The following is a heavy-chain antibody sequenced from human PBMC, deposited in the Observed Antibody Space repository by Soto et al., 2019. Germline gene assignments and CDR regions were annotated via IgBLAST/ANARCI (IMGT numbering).Heavy chain of an antibody. V-gene: IGHV5-51*01. CDR1: GYSFTSYW. CDR3: ARHGGYCSSTSCYSYYYGMDV. D-gene: IGHD2-2*01. Sequence: GESLKISCKGSGYSFTSYWIGWVRQMPGKGLEWMGIIYPGDSDTRYSPSFQGQVTISADKSISTAYLQWSSLKASDTAMYYCARHGGYCSSTSCYSYYYGMDVWGQGTTVTVSS. CDR2: IYPGDSDT. J-gene: IGHJ6*02.